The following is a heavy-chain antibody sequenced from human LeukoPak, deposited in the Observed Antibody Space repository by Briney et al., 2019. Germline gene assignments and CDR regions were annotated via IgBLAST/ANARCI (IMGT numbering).Heavy chain of an antibody. CDR3: ARDGGAD. CDR1: GFTFSNFD. Sequence: GGSLRLSCAASGFTFSNFDMHWVRQAPGKGLEWVAVISYDENNKYCADSVKGRFTISRDNSNDTLYLQMSSLTPEDTAVYYCARDGGADWGQGTLVTVSS. J-gene: IGHJ4*02. V-gene: IGHV3-30*04. D-gene: IGHD3-3*01. CDR2: ISYDENNK.